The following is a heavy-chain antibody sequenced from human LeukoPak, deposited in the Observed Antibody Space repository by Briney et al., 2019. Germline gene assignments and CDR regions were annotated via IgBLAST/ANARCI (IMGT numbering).Heavy chain of an antibody. CDR2: ISSSGSTI. Sequence: GGSLRLSCAASGFTFSDYYMSWIRQAPGKGLEWVSYISSSGSTIYYADSVKGRFTISRDNAKNSLYLQMNSLRAEDTAVYYCARGEHADYGDYVLEPGDYYYGMDVWGQGTTVTVSS. V-gene: IGHV3-11*04. J-gene: IGHJ6*02. D-gene: IGHD4-17*01. CDR1: GFTFSDYY. CDR3: ARGEHADYGDYVLEPGDYYYGMDV.